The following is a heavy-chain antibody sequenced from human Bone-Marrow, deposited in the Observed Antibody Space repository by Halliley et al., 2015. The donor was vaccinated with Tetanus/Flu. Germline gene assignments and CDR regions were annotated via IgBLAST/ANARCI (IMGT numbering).Heavy chain of an antibody. CDR3: ARDGYGPEENPKPHWFDP. Sequence: ISVSGTTVRYADSVKGRFTVSRDDARNSLYLQMDNLRAEDTAVYYCARDGYGPEENPKPHWFDPWGQGTLVIVSS. J-gene: IGHJ5*02. D-gene: IGHD5-18*01. V-gene: IGHV3-48*03. CDR2: ISVSGTTV.